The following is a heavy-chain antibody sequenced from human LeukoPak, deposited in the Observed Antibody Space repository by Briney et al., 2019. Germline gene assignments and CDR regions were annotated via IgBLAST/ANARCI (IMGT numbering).Heavy chain of an antibody. CDR1: GFTFSSYG. CDR3: AKDWSDFWSGYHRFDP. V-gene: IGHV3-30*02. Sequence: GGSLRLSCEASGFTFSSYGMHWVRQAPGKGLEWVAFIRYDGSNKYYADSVKGRFTISRDNSKNTLYLQMNSLRAEDTAVYYCAKDWSDFWSGYHRFDPWGQGTLVTVSS. D-gene: IGHD3-3*01. J-gene: IGHJ5*02. CDR2: IRYDGSNK.